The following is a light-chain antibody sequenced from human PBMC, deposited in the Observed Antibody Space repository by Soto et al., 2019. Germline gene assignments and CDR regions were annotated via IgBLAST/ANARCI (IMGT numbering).Light chain of an antibody. CDR1: QSVSSN. CDR3: QQYNNWPPMYT. CDR2: GAS. V-gene: IGKV3-15*01. Sequence: EIVMTQSPATLSVSPGERATLSCRASQSVSSNLAWYQQKHGQAPTLLIYGASTRATGIPARFSGSGSGTEFTLTISILQSEDFAVYYCQQYNNWPPMYTFGQGTKLEIK. J-gene: IGKJ2*01.